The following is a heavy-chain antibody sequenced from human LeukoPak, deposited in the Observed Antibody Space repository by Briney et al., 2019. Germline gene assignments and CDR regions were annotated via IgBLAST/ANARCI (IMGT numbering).Heavy chain of an antibody. CDR1: GFTVSTYW. CDR3: ARIPYSSGAIDY. V-gene: IGHV3-74*01. J-gene: IGHJ4*02. D-gene: IGHD6-19*01. Sequence: GGSLRLSCAASGFTVSTYWVHWVRQVPGKGLVRVSGISSDGATTHYADSVKGRFTTSRDNAKNTLYLHMNSLRAEDTAVYYCARIPYSSGAIDYWGQGTLVTVSS. CDR2: ISSDGATT.